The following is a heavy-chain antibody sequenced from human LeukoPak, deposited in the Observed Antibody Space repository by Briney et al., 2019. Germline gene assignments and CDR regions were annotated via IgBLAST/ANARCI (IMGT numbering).Heavy chain of an antibody. D-gene: IGHD3-10*01. CDR1: GGTISSYY. CDR2: IYYSGST. CDR3: ARHGGGGFGSGSYYEYFDY. Sequence: PSQTLSLTCTVSGGTISSYYWNWIRQPPGQGLEWIGSIYYSGSTYYNPSLKSRVTISVDTSKNQFSLKLSSVTAADTAFYYCARHGGGGFGSGSYYEYFDYWGQGTLVTVSS. V-gene: IGHV4-59*04. J-gene: IGHJ4*02.